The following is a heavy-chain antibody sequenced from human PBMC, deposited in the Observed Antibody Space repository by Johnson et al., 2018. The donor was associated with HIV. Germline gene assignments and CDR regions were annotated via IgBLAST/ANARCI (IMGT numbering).Heavy chain of an antibody. CDR1: GFTVSSNY. D-gene: IGHD5-24*01. V-gene: IGHV3-53*01. Sequence: VQLVESGGGLIQPGGSLRLSCAASGFTVSSNYMSWVRQAPGKGLEWVSVIYSGGTTYYADSVKGRFTISRDNPKNTLYLQMNSLRAEDTAVYYCAKELRLHRAFDIWGQGTMVTVSS. CDR3: AKELRLHRAFDI. J-gene: IGHJ3*02. CDR2: IYSGGTT.